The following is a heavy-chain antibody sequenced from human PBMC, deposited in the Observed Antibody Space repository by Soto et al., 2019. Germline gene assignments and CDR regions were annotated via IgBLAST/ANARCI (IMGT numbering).Heavy chain of an antibody. Sequence: QVQLVQSGAEVKKPGASVQVSCKASGYTFTSYAMHWVRQAPGQRLEWMGWIKACNGNTKYSQKFQGRVTTIRATPATTAYMELSSWRSEDTAVYYCARGASPLIDYWGQGTLVTVSS. J-gene: IGHJ4*02. CDR3: ARGASPLIDY. V-gene: IGHV1-3*01. D-gene: IGHD1-26*01. CDR1: GYTFTSYA. CDR2: IKACNGNT.